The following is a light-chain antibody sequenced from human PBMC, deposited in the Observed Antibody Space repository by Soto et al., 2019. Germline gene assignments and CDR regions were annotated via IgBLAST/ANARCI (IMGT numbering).Light chain of an antibody. V-gene: IGKV1-5*03. CDR2: KAS. CDR1: QTISSW. CDR3: QHYNSYSEA. Sequence: DIQMTQSPSTVSGSLGDRVTITCLASQTISSWLAWYQQKPGKAPKLLIYKASTLKSGVPSRFSGSGSGTEFTLTISSLQPDDFAPYYSQHYNSYSEAFGQGTKVDIK. J-gene: IGKJ1*01.